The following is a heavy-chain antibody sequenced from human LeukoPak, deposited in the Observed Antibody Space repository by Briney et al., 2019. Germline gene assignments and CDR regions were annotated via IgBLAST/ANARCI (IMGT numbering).Heavy chain of an antibody. V-gene: IGHV3-21*01. D-gene: IGHD3-22*01. Sequence: GGSLRLSCTASGFTFGDYAMSWVRQAPGKGLEWVSSISSSSSYIYYADSVKGRFTISRDNAKNSLYLQMNSLRAEDTAVYYCARGYSLYYYDSSGQNFDYWGQGTLVTVSS. J-gene: IGHJ4*02. CDR1: GFTFGDYA. CDR2: ISSSSSYI. CDR3: ARGYSLYYYDSSGQNFDY.